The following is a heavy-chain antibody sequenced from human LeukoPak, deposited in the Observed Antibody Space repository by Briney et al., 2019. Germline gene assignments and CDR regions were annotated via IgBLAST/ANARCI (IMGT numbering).Heavy chain of an antibody. CDR3: ARSQYSSSSSDY. V-gene: IGHV3-74*01. CDR1: GFTFRSYW. J-gene: IGHJ4*02. CDR2: INSDGSST. D-gene: IGHD6-6*01. Sequence: TGGSLRLSCAASGFTFRSYWMHWVRQAPGKGLVWVSHINSDGSSTSYADSVKGRFTISRDNAKNTLYLQMSSLTAEDTAVYYCARSQYSSSSSDYWGQGILVTVSS.